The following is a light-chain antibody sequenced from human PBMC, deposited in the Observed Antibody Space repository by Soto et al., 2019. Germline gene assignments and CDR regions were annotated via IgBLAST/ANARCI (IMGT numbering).Light chain of an antibody. V-gene: IGLV2-14*01. J-gene: IGLJ1*01. CDR2: EVT. CDR1: NSDIGRYDH. Sequence: QSALTQPASVSGSPGQSITISCTGSNSDIGRYDHVSWYQHHPGRAPKLLISEVTKRPSGISDRFSGSKSGYTASLTISGLQAEAEADYYCNSHTSGDFRVFGTGTKVTVL. CDR3: NSHTSGDFRV.